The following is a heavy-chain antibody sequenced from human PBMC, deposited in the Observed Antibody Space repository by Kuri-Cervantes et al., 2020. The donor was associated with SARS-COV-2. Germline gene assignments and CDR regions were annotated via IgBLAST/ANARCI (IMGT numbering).Heavy chain of an antibody. Sequence: SGPTLVQPTETLTLTCTVPGFSLSNARMGVSWIRQPPGKALEWLAHIFSNDEKSYSTSLKSRLTISKDTSKSQVVLTMTNMDPVDTATYYCARITADFCSGYYFDYWGQGTLVTVSS. CDR1: GFSLSNARMG. J-gene: IGHJ4*02. CDR2: IFSNDEK. CDR3: ARITADFCSGYYFDY. D-gene: IGHD3-3*01. V-gene: IGHV2-26*01.